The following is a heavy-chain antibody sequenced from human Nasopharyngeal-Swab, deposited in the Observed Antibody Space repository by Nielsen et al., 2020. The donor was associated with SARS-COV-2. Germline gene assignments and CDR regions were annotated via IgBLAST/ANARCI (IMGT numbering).Heavy chain of an antibody. CDR1: GDSIAYSTFY. D-gene: IGHD3-16*01. J-gene: IGHJ6*02. CDR3: ARAGRVGDAFVGLDV. V-gene: IGHV4-39*01. CDR2: IYYNGNT. Sequence: SETLSLTCTVSGDSIAYSTFYWGWIRPPPGKGLEWIGNIYYNGNTYQNPSLKSRLTISVDKSKNQFSLQLSSVTAADTAVYYCARAGRVGDAFVGLDVWGQGTTVTVSS.